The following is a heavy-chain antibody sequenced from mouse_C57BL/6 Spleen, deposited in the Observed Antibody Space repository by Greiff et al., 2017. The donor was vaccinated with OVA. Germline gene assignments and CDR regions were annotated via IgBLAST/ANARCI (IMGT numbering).Heavy chain of an antibody. Sequence: QVQLQQPGAELVRPGSSVKLSCKASGYTFTSYWMDWVKQRPGQGLEWIGNIYPSDSETHYNQKFKDKATLTVDKSSSTAYMQLSSLTSEDSAVYYCARAWYGNYAFAYWGQGTLVTVSA. J-gene: IGHJ3*01. CDR1: GYTFTSYW. CDR3: ARAWYGNYAFAY. V-gene: IGHV1-61*01. CDR2: IYPSDSET. D-gene: IGHD2-10*02.